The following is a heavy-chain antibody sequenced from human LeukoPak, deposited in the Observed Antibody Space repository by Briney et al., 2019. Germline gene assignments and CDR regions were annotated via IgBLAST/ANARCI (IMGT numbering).Heavy chain of an antibody. CDR2: ISDSATRK. CDR1: GFTFSSYA. D-gene: IGHD2-2*01. J-gene: IGHJ4*02. CDR3: ARDRSTKYSCDY. V-gene: IGHV3-23*01. Sequence: GGSLRLSCTASGFTFSSYAMSWVRQAPGKGLEWVSVISDSATRKYYIDSVKGRFTISRDNSKNTLFLQMNSLRTEDTAVYYCARDRSTKYSCDYWGQGTLVSVSS.